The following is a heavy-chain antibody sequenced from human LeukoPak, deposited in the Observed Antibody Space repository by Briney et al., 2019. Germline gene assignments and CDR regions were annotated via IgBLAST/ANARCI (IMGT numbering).Heavy chain of an antibody. D-gene: IGHD2-8*01. CDR2: ISSNGGST. Sequence: GGSLRLSCAASGFTFSSYAMHWVRQAPGKGLEYVSAISSNGGSTYYANSVKGRFTISRDNSKNTLYLQMGSLRAEDMAVYYCARVVRGFCTCFAPWGQGPLVTVSS. CDR3: ARVVRGFCTCFAP. J-gene: IGHJ5*02. CDR1: GFTFSSYA. V-gene: IGHV3-64*01.